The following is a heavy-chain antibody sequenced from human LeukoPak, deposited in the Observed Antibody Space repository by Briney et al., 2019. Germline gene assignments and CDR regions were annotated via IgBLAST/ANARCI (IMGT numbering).Heavy chain of an antibody. CDR1: GGSISSYY. J-gene: IGHJ3*02. V-gene: IGHV4-4*09. CDR3: AGHGPAAFDAFDI. D-gene: IGHD2-2*01. CDR2: IYTSGST. Sequence: SETLSLTCTVSGGSISSYYWSWIRQPPGKGLEWIGYIYTSGSTNYNPSLKSRVTISVDTSKNQFSLKLSSVTAADTAVYYCAGHGPAAFDAFDIWGQGTMVTVSS.